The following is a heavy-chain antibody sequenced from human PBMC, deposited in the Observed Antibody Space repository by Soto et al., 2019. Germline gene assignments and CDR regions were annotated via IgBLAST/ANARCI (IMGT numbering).Heavy chain of an antibody. CDR2: ISYDGSNK. J-gene: IGHJ5*02. Sequence: QVQLVESGGGVVQPGSSLRLSCAASGFTFSSYGMHWVRQAPGKGLEWVAVISYDGSNKYYADSVKGRFTISRDNSKNTLYLQMNSLRAEDTAVYYCAKDLRKVRGVRWFDPWGQGTLVTVSS. CDR3: AKDLRKVRGVRWFDP. CDR1: GFTFSSYG. D-gene: IGHD3-10*01. V-gene: IGHV3-30*18.